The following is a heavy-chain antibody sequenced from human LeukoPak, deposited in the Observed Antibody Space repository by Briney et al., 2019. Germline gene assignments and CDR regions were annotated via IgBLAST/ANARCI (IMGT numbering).Heavy chain of an antibody. J-gene: IGHJ3*02. V-gene: IGHV4-59*08. D-gene: IGHD3-10*01. CDR2: IYYSGST. Sequence: SETLSLTCAVYGGSFSGYYWSWIRQPPGKGVEWIGYIYYSGSTNYNPSLKSRVTISVDTSKNQFSLKLSSVTAADTAVYYCARPYYYHAFDIWGQGTMVTVSS. CDR3: ARPYYYHAFDI. CDR1: GGSFSGYY.